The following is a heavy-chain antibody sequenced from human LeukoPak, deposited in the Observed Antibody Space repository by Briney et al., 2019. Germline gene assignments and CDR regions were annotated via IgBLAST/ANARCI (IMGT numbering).Heavy chain of an antibody. V-gene: IGHV4-39*01. D-gene: IGHD6-13*01. CDR1: GGSISSSSYY. Sequence: SETLSLTCTVSGGSISSSSYYWGWIRQPPGKGLEWIGSIYYSGSTYYNPSLKSRVTISVDTSKNQFSLKLSSVTAADTAVYYCTIAAAPLDWFDPWGQGTLVTVSS. J-gene: IGHJ5*02. CDR3: TIAAAPLDWFDP. CDR2: IYYSGST.